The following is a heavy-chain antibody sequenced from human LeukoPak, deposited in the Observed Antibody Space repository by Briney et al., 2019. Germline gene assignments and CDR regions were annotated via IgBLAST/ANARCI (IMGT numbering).Heavy chain of an antibody. CDR2: IYYSGST. J-gene: IGHJ4*02. D-gene: IGHD1-26*01. Sequence: SETLSLTCTVSGGSISSGGYYWSWIRQHPGKGLEWIGYIYYSGSTYYNPSLKSRVTISVDTSKNQFSLKLSSVTAADTAVYYCARLVGATLYYFDYWGQGTLVTVSS. CDR3: ARLVGATLYYFDY. CDR1: GGSISSGGYY. V-gene: IGHV4-31*03.